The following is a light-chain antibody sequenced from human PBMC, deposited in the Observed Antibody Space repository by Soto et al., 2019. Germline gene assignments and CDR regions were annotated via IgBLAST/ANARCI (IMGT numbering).Light chain of an antibody. J-gene: IGKJ1*01. CDR2: KAS. Sequence: DIQMTQSPSTLSASVGDRVTITCRASQSISSWLAWYQQKPGKAPKLLIYKASSLESGVPSRFSRSGSGTEFTLTIGSLEADEFGTYYLHKDNRYWKTFGQGTKVDI. CDR3: HKDNRYWKT. CDR1: QSISSW. V-gene: IGKV1-5*03.